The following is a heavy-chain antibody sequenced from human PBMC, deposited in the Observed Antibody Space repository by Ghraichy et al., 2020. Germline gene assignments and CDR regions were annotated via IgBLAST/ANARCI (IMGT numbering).Heavy chain of an antibody. V-gene: IGHV3-74*01. CDR2: INSDGSST. CDR1: GFTFSSYW. CDR3: ARKRRNHNWFDP. J-gene: IGHJ5*02. Sequence: GGSLRLSCAASGFTFSSYWMHWVRQAPGKGLVWVSRINSDGSSTSYADSVKGRFTISRDNAKHTLYLQMNSLRAEDTAVYYCARKRRNHNWFDPWGQGTLVTVSS.